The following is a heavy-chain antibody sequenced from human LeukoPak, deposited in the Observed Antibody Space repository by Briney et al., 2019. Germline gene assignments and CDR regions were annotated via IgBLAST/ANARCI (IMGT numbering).Heavy chain of an antibody. CDR2: IYPGDSDT. Sequence: KPGESLKISCKGSGYSFTSYWIGWVRQMPGKGLEWMGIIYPGDSDTRYSPSFQGQVTISADKSISTAYLQWSSLKASDTAIYYCARRTDRSFWYLDYWGQGTLVTVSS. J-gene: IGHJ4*02. CDR3: ARRTDRSFWYLDY. CDR1: GYSFTSYW. V-gene: IGHV5-51*01.